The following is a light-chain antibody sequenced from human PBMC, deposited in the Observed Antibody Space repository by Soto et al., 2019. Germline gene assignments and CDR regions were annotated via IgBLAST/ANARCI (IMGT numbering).Light chain of an antibody. CDR2: GVT. V-gene: IGLV2-8*01. CDR3: SSDVGSDVFV. Sequence: QSALTQPPSASGSPGQSVRISCTGTRRDVGGYNYVAWYQQHPGKAPKLMIYGVTKRPSGVPDRFSGSKSGNTAFLTVSGLQPGDEAGYYCSSDVGSDVFVCGSGTKVAVL. CDR1: RRDVGGYNY. J-gene: IGLJ1*01.